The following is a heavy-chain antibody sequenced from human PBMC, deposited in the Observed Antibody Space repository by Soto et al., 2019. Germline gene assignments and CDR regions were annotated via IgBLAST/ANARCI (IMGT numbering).Heavy chain of an antibody. CDR2: IYHSGST. Sequence: TSETLSLTCAVSGGSISSSYWWNWVRQPPGKGLEWIGKIYHSGSTNYNPSLKNRVTISVDKSNNQFSLRLSSVTAADTAVYFCVTSLNYDFWRDGGRHYYFDYWGQGTLVTVSS. J-gene: IGHJ4*02. D-gene: IGHD3-3*01. CDR3: VTSLNYDFWRDGGRHYYFDY. V-gene: IGHV4-4*02. CDR1: GGSISSSYW.